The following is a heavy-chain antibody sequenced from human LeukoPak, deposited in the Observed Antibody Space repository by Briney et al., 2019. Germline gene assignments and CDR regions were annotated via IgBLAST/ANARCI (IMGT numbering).Heavy chain of an antibody. J-gene: IGHJ6*03. Sequence: PSETLSLTCTVSGGSISSTSYYWDWIRQPPGKGLEWIGTIYYSGSAYYNPSLKSRVTISVDTSKNQFSLKLSSVTAADTAVYYCARVVGLTGYSSNWYSGYYYYMDVWGKGTTVTVSS. D-gene: IGHD6-13*01. CDR3: ARVVGLTGYSSNWYSGYYYYMDV. CDR2: IYYSGSA. CDR1: GGSISSTSYY. V-gene: IGHV4-39*01.